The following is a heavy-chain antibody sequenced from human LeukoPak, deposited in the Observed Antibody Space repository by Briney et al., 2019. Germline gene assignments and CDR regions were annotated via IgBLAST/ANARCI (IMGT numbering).Heavy chain of an antibody. CDR1: GDSISSGGYN. J-gene: IGHJ4*02. CDR2: IYYSGST. D-gene: IGHD1-26*01. V-gene: IGHV4-31*03. CDR3: ARGSYVGPTSGYFDY. Sequence: SETLSLTCTVSGDSISSGGYNWSWIRQHPGKGLECIVYIYYSGSTYYNPSLKSRVTISVDTSKNQFSLKLSSVTAADTAVYYCARGSYVGPTSGYFDYWGQGTLVTVSS.